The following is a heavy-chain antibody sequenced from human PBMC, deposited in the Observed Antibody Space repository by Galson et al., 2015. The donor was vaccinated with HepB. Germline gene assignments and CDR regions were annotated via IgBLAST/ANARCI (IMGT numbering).Heavy chain of an antibody. CDR2: INPSGGST. V-gene: IGHV1-46*01. CDR3: ARDLRYGDYVPIPHDAFDI. D-gene: IGHD4-17*01. Sequence: SVKVSCKASGYTFTSYYMHWVRQAPGQGLEWMGIINPSGGSTSYAQKFQGRVTMTRDTSTSTVYMELSSLRSEDTAVYYCARDLRYGDYVPIPHDAFDIWGQGTMVTVSS. CDR1: GYTFTSYY. J-gene: IGHJ3*02.